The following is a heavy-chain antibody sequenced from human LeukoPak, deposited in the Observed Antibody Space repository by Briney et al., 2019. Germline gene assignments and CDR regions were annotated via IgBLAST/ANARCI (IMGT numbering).Heavy chain of an antibody. J-gene: IGHJ4*02. CDR1: GASITDQF. Sequence: PSETLSLTCTVSGASITDQFWRWLRQPPGKGLEWVGYVFNGGSTNYNPSLKSRVTMSLDPSRDQFSLRLSSVTTADTAIYYCATRPAASTWYGVFDYWSQGTLVTVSS. V-gene: IGHV4-59*11. D-gene: IGHD6-13*01. CDR2: VFNGGST. CDR3: ATRPAASTWYGVFDY.